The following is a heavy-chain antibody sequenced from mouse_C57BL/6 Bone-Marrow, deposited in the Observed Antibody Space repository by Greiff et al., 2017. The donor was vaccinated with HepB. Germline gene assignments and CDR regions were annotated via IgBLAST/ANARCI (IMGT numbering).Heavy chain of an antibody. CDR2: IDPSDSYT. CDR3: ARGGKFITTVVGPFAY. D-gene: IGHD1-1*01. CDR1: GYTFTSYW. Sequence: QVQLQQPGAELVKPGASVKLSCKASGYTFTSYWMQWVKQRPGQGLVWIGEIDPSDSYTNYNQKFKGKATLTVDTSSSTAYMQLSSLTSEDSAVYYCARGGKFITTVVGPFAYWGQGTLVTVSA. V-gene: IGHV1-50*01. J-gene: IGHJ3*01.